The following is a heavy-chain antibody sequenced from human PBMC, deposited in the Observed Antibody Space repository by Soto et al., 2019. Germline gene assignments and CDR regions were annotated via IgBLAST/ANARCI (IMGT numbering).Heavy chain of an antibody. Sequence: ASVKVSCKASGYTFTSYAMHWVRQAPGQRLEWMGWINPGNGNTKYSQKFQDRVTITRDTSASTAYMELSSLRSEDTAVYYCARLGFCSSTDCYVNAFDIWGQGTMVTVSS. CDR2: INPGNGNT. V-gene: IGHV1-3*01. J-gene: IGHJ3*02. CDR3: ARLGFCSSTDCYVNAFDI. CDR1: GYTFTSYA. D-gene: IGHD2-2*01.